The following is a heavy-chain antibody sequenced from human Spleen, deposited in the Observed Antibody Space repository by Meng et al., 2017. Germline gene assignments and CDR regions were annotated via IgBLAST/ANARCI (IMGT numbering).Heavy chain of an antibody. V-gene: IGHV4-61*01. CDR2: IDYSPRT. J-gene: IGHJ4*02. CDR3: AGGPWEFDY. CDR1: GASGSSGTYT. D-gene: IGHD1-26*01. Sequence: QVQLQEWGPRLVRPSGPLFHPCHVCGASGSSGTYTWPWIRQTPGQGLEWVGFIDYSPRTNYYPSLKSRVTISVDTSKNQFSLKLTSVTAADTAVYYCAGGPWEFDYWGQGTLVTVSS.